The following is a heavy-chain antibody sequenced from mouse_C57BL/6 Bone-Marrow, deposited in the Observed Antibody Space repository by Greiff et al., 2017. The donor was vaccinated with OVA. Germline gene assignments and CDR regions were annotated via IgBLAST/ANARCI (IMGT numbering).Heavy chain of an antibody. CDR1: GFTFSDYY. CDR2: ISNGGGST. Sequence: EVKLVESGGGLVQPGGSLKLSCAASGFTFSDYYMYWFRQTPEKRLEWVAYISNGGGSTYYPDTVKGRFTISRDNAKNTLYLQMGRLKSEDTAMYYCARRLYHGGFAYWGQGTLVTVSA. J-gene: IGHJ3*01. D-gene: IGHD2-1*01. CDR3: ARRLYHGGFAY. V-gene: IGHV5-12*01.